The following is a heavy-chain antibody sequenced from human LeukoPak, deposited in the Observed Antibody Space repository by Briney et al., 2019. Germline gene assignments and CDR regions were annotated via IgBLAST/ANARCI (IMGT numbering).Heavy chain of an antibody. J-gene: IGHJ6*02. D-gene: IGHD6-6*01. CDR1: GFTFGSYA. CDR3: ARLLSSSSTTYYYYGMDV. CDR2: ISYDGSNK. Sequence: GRSLRLSCAASGFTFGSYAMHWVRQAPGKGLEWVAVISYDGSNKYYADSVKGRFTISRDNSKSTLYLQMNSLRAEDTAVYYCARLLSSSSTTYYYYGMDVWGQGTTVTVSS. V-gene: IGHV3-30-3*01.